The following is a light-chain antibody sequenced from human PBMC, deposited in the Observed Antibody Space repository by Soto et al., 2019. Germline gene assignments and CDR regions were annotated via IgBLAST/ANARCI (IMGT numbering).Light chain of an antibody. CDR1: QSVSSF. CDR3: HRRSNWRFA. CDR2: DAS. V-gene: IGKV3-11*01. J-gene: IGKJ3*01. Sequence: EIVLTQSPATRSLSPGGRATLSCRASQSVSSFLDWYQQKPGQAPRLLIYDASNRATGIPARFSGSGSGTDVRLTISSLGPEECEVYYFHRRSNWRFAFGPGSKVYIK.